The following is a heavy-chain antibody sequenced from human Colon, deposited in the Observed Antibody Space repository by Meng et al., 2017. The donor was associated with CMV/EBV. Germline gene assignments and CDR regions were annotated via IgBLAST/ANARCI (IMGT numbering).Heavy chain of an antibody. CDR3: ARATLTIFGVVIPPHWFDP. CDR2: IYYSGST. V-gene: IGHV4-39*07. D-gene: IGHD3-3*01. CDR1: GGSISSSSYY. J-gene: IGHJ5*02. Sequence: RLPGSGPGLVKPSVTLSLTCNVLGGSISSSSYYWGWIRQPPGKGLEWIGSIYYSGSTYYNPSLKSRVTISVDTSKNQFSLKLSSVTAADTAVYYCARATLTIFGVVIPPHWFDPWGQGTLVTVSS.